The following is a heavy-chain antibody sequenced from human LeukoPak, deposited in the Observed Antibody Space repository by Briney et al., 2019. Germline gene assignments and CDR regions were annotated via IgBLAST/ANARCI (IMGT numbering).Heavy chain of an antibody. Sequence: SETLSLTCAVSGGSVSSGSFHWSWIRQPAGKGLEWIGRIYTSGRINYNPSLKSRVSISMDTAKNQFSLNLISVTAADTAVYYCALTKWDHYYFDYWGQGTLVTVSS. CDR3: ALTKWDHYYFDY. J-gene: IGHJ4*02. D-gene: IGHD1-26*01. V-gene: IGHV4-61*02. CDR2: IYTSGRI. CDR1: GGSVSSGSFH.